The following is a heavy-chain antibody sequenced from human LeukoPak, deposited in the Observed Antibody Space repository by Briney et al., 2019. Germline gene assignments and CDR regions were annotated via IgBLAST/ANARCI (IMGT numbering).Heavy chain of an antibody. D-gene: IGHD2-21*02. CDR2: IRSKVYGGTT. Sequence: GGSLRLSRTASGFTFGDYAVSWVRQAPGRGLEWVGFIRSKVYGGTTEYAASVRGRFTISRDDSESIAYLQMHSLISEDTAVYYCTRHRLGGDDFDYWGQGTLVTVSS. CDR3: TRHRLGGDDFDY. CDR1: GFTFGDYA. J-gene: IGHJ4*02. V-gene: IGHV3-49*04.